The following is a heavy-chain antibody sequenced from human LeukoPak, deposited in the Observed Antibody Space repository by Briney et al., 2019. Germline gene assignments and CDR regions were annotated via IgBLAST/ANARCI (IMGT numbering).Heavy chain of an antibody. Sequence: GASVKVSCKASGYTFTSYGISWVRQAPGQGLEWMGWISAYNGNTNYAQKLQGRVTMTTDTSTSTAYMELRSLRSDDTAVYYCARDREAYCGGDCYSYYFDYWGQGTLVTVSS. CDR1: GYTFTSYG. D-gene: IGHD2-21*02. V-gene: IGHV1-18*01. CDR2: ISAYNGNT. CDR3: ARDREAYCGGDCYSYYFDY. J-gene: IGHJ4*02.